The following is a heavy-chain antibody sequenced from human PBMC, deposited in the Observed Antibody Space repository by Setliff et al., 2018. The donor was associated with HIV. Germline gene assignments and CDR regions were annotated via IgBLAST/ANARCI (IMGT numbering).Heavy chain of an antibody. CDR2: ISYSGGS. CDR3: VRLNVEMFVVMAATPGWFGP. V-gene: IGHV4-31*03. D-gene: IGHD2-15*01. J-gene: IGHJ5*02. CDR1: GDSISSDAYY. Sequence: SETLSLTCTVSGDSISSDAYYWSWIRQHPEKGLEWVGYISYSGGSYYNPSLKSRISISMDTSKNQFSLKLKSVTAADTAVYYCVRLNVEMFVVMAATPGWFGPWGQGILVTVSS.